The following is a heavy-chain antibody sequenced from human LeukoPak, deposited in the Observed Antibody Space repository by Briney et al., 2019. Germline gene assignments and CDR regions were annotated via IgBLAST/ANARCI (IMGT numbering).Heavy chain of an antibody. Sequence: GGSLRLSCAASGFTFSSYAMSWVRQAPGKGLEWVSAISGSGGSTYYADSVNGRFTISRDNSKNTLYLQMNSLRAEDTAVYYCAKDTTLGYYRGFDYWGQGTLVTVSS. CDR1: GFTFSSYA. J-gene: IGHJ4*02. D-gene: IGHD3-22*01. V-gene: IGHV3-23*01. CDR2: ISGSGGST. CDR3: AKDTTLGYYRGFDY.